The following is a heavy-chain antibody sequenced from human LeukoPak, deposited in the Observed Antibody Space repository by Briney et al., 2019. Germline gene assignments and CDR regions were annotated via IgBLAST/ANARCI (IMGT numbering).Heavy chain of an antibody. J-gene: IGHJ4*02. D-gene: IGHD2-15*01. CDR3: AKSDIVVVVAAAVFDY. Sequence: PGRCLRLSCAAAGFTVSSYAMSWVRQAPGEGLGWVSAISGSGGSTYYADSVKGRFTISRDNSKNTLYLQMNGLRAEDTAVYYCAKSDIVVVVAAAVFDYWGQGTLVTVSS. CDR2: ISGSGGST. V-gene: IGHV3-23*01. CDR1: GFTVSSYA.